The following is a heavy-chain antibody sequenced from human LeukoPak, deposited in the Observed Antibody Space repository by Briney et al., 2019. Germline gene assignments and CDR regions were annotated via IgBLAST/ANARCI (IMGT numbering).Heavy chain of an antibody. J-gene: IGHJ4*02. CDR2: ISAYNGDT. CDR3: ARDLGTYGSSSIFFDY. V-gene: IGHV1-18*01. CDR1: GYSFTSFG. Sequence: ASVKVSRKASGYSFTSFGISWVRQAPGQGPEWMAWISAYNGDTRYEPKFQGRVTMTTDTSTSTTYMELRSLRSDDTAVYYCARDLGTYGSSSIFFDYWGQGTLVTVSS. D-gene: IGHD6-6*01.